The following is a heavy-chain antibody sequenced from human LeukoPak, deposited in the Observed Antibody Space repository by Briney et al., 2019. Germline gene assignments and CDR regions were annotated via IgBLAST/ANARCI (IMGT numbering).Heavy chain of an antibody. Sequence: ASVKVSCKASGYTFTSYGISWVRQAPGQGLEWMGWISAYNGNTNYAQKLQGRVTMTTDTSTGTAYMELRSLRSDDTAVYYCARSYGSGSYYVSYYYYYMDVWGKGTTVTVSS. CDR3: ARSYGSGSYYVSYYYYYMDV. CDR1: GYTFTSYG. V-gene: IGHV1-18*01. D-gene: IGHD3-10*01. CDR2: ISAYNGNT. J-gene: IGHJ6*03.